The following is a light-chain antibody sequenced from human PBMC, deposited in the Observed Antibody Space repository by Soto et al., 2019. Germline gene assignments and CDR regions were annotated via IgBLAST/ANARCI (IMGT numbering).Light chain of an antibody. Sequence: DIVMTQSPLYLPVIPGEPASISCRSSQSLLHSNAYNYLDWYLQKPGQSPQLLIYLGSNRASGVPDRFSGSGSGTDFTLKISRVEAEDFGVYYCMQALQTPYTFGQGTKLEIK. V-gene: IGKV2-28*01. CDR3: MQALQTPYT. CDR2: LGS. J-gene: IGKJ2*01. CDR1: QSLLHSNAYNY.